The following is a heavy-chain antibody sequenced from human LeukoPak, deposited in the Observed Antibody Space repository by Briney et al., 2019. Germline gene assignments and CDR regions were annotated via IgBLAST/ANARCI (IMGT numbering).Heavy chain of an antibody. J-gene: IGHJ4*02. D-gene: IGHD2-15*01. CDR2: IYPGDSDT. CDR1: GHSFTSYW. V-gene: IGHV5-51*01. Sequence: GESLKISCKGSGHSFTSYWIGWVRQMPGKGLEGMGIIYPGDSDTRYSPSFQGQVTISADKSISTAYLQWSSLEASDTAMYYCARLAGSGGSWDRCFDYWGQGTLVTVSS. CDR3: ARLAGSGGSWDRCFDY.